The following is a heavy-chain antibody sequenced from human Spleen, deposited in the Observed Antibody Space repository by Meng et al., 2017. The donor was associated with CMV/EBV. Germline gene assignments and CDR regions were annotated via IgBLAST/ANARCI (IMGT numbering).Heavy chain of an antibody. Sequence: GESLKISCAASGYTFSSYAMHWVRQAPGKGLEWVAVISYDGSNKYYADSVKGRFTISRDDSINTMYLQMNGLRREDTALYYCARPLQYSGYDPTIDYWGQGTLVTVSS. CDR3: ARPLQYSGYDPTIDY. J-gene: IGHJ4*02. D-gene: IGHD5-12*01. CDR1: GYTFSSYA. V-gene: IGHV3-30*04. CDR2: ISYDGSNK.